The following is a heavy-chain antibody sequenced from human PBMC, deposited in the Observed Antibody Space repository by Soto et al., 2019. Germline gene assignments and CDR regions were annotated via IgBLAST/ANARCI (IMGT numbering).Heavy chain of an antibody. CDR1: GDLFNNHA. CDR2: ISPLFSTT. D-gene: IGHD6-13*01. CDR3: AASSARAAAGYFKF. V-gene: IGHV1-69*01. Sequence: QVQLVQSGAEVKEPGSSVKVSCKASGDLFNNHAFNWVRQAPGQGLEWMGRISPLFSTTNYAQKFQGRVTIGADELTTIVYLEVNNLESDDTAMYYCAASSARAAAGYFKFWGQVTLVTVSP. J-gene: IGHJ4*02.